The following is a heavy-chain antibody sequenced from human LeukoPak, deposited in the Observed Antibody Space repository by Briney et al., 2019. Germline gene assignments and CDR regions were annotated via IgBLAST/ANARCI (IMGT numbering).Heavy chain of an antibody. V-gene: IGHV1-18*01. CDR2: ISAYNGNT. J-gene: IGHJ4*02. D-gene: IGHD5-12*01. Sequence: GASVKVSCKASGYTFTSYGISWVRQTPGQGLEWMGWISAYNGNTNYAQKLQGRVTIIIDTATSTAYMERRSLRSDDTAVYYGARDRSVGTARFVDMVATPSLDYWGQGTLVTVSS. CDR1: GYTFTSYG. CDR3: ARDRSVGTARFVDMVATPSLDY.